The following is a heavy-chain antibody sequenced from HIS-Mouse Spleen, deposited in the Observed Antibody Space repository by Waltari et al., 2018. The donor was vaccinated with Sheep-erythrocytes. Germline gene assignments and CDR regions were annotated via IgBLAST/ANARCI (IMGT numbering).Heavy chain of an antibody. J-gene: IGHJ4*02. D-gene: IGHD6-6*01. Sequence: QLQLQESGPGLVKPSETLSLTCTVSGGSISSSSYYWGWIRQPPGKGLAWIGSIYYSGSTYYNPSLNSRVTISVDTSKNQFSRKLSSVTAADTAVYYCARDASSSSFDYWGQGTLVTVSS. CDR1: GGSISSSSYY. V-gene: IGHV4-39*07. CDR3: ARDASSSSFDY. CDR2: IYYSGST.